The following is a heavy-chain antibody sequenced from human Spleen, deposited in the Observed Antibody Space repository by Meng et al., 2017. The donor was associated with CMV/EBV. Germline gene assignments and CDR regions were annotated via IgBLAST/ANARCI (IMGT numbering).Heavy chain of an antibody. CDR3: AKRDNYWSGYSAFDI. Sequence: GESLKISCAASGFIFSSYGIHWVRQAPGKGLDWVAFIRYDGTNKDYADSVKGRFTISRDNSKNTLYLQMNTLRAEDTAVYYCAKRDNYWSGYSAFDIWGQGTMVTVSS. V-gene: IGHV3-30*02. D-gene: IGHD3-3*01. CDR1: GFIFSSYG. J-gene: IGHJ3*02. CDR2: IRYDGTNK.